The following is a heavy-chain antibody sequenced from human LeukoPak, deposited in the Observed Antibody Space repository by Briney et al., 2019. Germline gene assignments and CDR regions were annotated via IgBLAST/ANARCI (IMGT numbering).Heavy chain of an antibody. CDR3: ARERVAAASAFEL. D-gene: IGHD6-13*01. Sequence: GGSLRLSCAASGFTFSNSWMSWVRQAPGKGLERVANIKENGSQKHYVDSVKGRFTISRDNAKNLLYLQMNSLRAEDTAVYYCARERVAAASAFELWGQGTMVTVSS. J-gene: IGHJ3*01. CDR1: GFTFSNSW. V-gene: IGHV3-7*01. CDR2: IKENGSQK.